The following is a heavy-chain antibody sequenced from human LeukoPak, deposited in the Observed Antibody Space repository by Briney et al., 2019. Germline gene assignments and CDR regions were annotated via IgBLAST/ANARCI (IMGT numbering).Heavy chain of an antibody. V-gene: IGHV3-74*01. CDR3: AAGPAGNGHLSSY. Sequence: GESLRLSCAASGFTFSNYWLHCVRHVPGKGLMWVSRINGDGNNVNYADSVKGRFTISRDYAKNTLYLQMNSLRAEDTAIYYCAAGPAGNGHLSSYWGQGTRVTVSS. CDR1: GFTFSNYW. CDR2: INGDGNNV. D-gene: IGHD1-1*01. J-gene: IGHJ4*02.